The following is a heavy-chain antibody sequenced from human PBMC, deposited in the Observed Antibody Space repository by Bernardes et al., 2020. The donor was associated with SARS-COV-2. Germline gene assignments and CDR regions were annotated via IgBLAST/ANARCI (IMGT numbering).Heavy chain of an antibody. V-gene: IGHV4-34*01. D-gene: IGHD5-18*01. J-gene: IGHJ4*02. CDR3: STSRALTDIAMVPFDY. Sequence: SETLSLTRAVYGGSFSNYYWSWIRQPPGKGLEWIGEIYHIGSTNYNPSLKSRVTISVDTSKNHFSLKLNSVTAADTAVYYFSTSRALTDIAMVPFDYWGQGTLVTVSS. CDR1: GGSFSNYY. CDR2: IYHIGST.